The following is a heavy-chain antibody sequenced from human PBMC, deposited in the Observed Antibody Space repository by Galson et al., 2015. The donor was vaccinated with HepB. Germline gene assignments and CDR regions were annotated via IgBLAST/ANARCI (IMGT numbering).Heavy chain of an antibody. J-gene: IGHJ5*02. CDR2: ISSSSSYI. D-gene: IGHD3-3*01. CDR1: GFTFSSYS. Sequence: SLRLSCAASGFTFSSYSMNWVRQAPGKGLEWVSSISSSSSYIYYADSVKGRFTISRDNAKNSLYLQMNSLRAEDTAVYYCARDTPLGDDFWSGYYGLAGGWFDPWGQGTLVTVSS. V-gene: IGHV3-21*01. CDR3: ARDTPLGDDFWSGYYGLAGGWFDP.